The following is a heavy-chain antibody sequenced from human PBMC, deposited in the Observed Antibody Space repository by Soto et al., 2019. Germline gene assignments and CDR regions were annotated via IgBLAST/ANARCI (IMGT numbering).Heavy chain of an antibody. D-gene: IGHD1-26*01. CDR3: ARSGGSYNFDS. J-gene: IGHJ4*02. V-gene: IGHV4-4*07. CDR1: SGSVSTYY. CDR2: IFINGNT. Sequence: SETLSLTCTVSSGSVSTYYWSWIRQPAGKGLEWIGRIFINGNTNCNPSLRSRVTMSVDTSKGQFSLNLTSVTAADTAVCFCARSGGSYNFDSWGQGILVTVSS.